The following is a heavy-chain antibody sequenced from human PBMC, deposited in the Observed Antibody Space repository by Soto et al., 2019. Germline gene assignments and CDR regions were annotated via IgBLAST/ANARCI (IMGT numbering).Heavy chain of an antibody. D-gene: IGHD3-9*01. V-gene: IGHV3-21*01. CDR2: ISSSSSYI. CDR3: ARDHDILTGTYFDY. Sequence: GGSLRLACAASGFTFSSYSMNWVRQAPGKGLEWVSSISSSSSYIYYADSVEGRFTISRDNAKNSLYLQMNSLRAEDTAVYYCARDHDILTGTYFDYWGQGTLVTVSS. CDR1: GFTFSSYS. J-gene: IGHJ4*02.